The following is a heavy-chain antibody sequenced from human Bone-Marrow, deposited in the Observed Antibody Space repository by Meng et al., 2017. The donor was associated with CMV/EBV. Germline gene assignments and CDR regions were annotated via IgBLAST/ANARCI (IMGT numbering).Heavy chain of an antibody. CDR1: EGSFSGYY. CDR2: INHSGST. D-gene: IGHD3-3*01. V-gene: IGHV4-34*01. J-gene: IGHJ5*02. Sequence: SETLSLTCAVYEGSFSGYYWSWIRQPPGKGLEWIGEINHSGSTNYNPSLKSRVTISVDTSKNQFSLKLSSVTAADTAVYYCARGQLLITIFGVVTNHWFDPWGQGTLVTVSS. CDR3: ARGQLLITIFGVVTNHWFDP.